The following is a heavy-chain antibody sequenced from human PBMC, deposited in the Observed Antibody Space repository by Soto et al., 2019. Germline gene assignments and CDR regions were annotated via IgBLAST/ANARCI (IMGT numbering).Heavy chain of an antibody. V-gene: IGHV1-46*01. Sequence: ASVNVSCKASGYTFTSYYMHWVRQAPGQGLEWMGIINPSGGSTSYAQKFQGRVTMTRDTSTSTVYMELSSLRSEDTAVYYCASPRYCSSTSCLGYYYYYGMDVWGQGTTLTVSS. CDR1: GYTFTSYY. J-gene: IGHJ6*02. CDR3: ASPRYCSSTSCLGYYYYYGMDV. D-gene: IGHD2-2*01. CDR2: INPSGGST.